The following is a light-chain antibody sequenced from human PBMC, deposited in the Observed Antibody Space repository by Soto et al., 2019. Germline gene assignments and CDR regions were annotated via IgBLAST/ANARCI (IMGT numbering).Light chain of an antibody. Sequence: QSALTQPRSVSGSPGQSVTISCTGTSSDVGGYNFVSWHQHHPGKAPKFMIYDVTKRPSGVPDRFSGSKSGNTASLTISGLQAEDEADYYCCSYAGGYSFVFGGGTKVTVL. V-gene: IGLV2-11*01. CDR1: SSDVGGYNF. CDR3: CSYAGGYSFV. J-gene: IGLJ2*01. CDR2: DVT.